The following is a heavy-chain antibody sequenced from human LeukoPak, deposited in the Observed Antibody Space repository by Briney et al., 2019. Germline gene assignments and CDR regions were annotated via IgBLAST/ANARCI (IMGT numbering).Heavy chain of an antibody. Sequence: GGSLRLSCAASGFTFSIYAMSWVRQAPGKGLEWVSVIYSGGSTYYADSVKGRFTISRHNSKNTLYLQMNSLRAEDTAVYYCASRTTRGSAFDIWGQGTMVTVSS. D-gene: IGHD1/OR15-1a*01. CDR2: IYSGGST. J-gene: IGHJ3*02. CDR1: GFTFSIYA. CDR3: ASRTTRGSAFDI. V-gene: IGHV3-53*04.